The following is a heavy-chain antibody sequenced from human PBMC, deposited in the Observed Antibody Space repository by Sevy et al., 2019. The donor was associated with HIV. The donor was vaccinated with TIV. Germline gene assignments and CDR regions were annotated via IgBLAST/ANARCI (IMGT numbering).Heavy chain of an antibody. CDR1: GFTFGDYA. CDR2: LKHKAYGGTL. CDR3: TRWKGVQSIFDY. D-gene: IGHD1-1*01. V-gene: IGHV3-49*04. J-gene: IGHJ4*02. Sequence: GESLKISCTGSGFTFGDYAMSWVRQAPGKGLEWVAFLKHKAYGGTLDYAASVKGRFSISRDDSKSIAHLQMNDLKTEDTAIYYCTRWKGVQSIFDYWGQGALVTVSS.